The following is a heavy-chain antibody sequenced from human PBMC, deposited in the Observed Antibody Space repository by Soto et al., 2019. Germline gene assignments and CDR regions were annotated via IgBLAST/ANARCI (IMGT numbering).Heavy chain of an antibody. CDR2: LSGSSLTV. CDR1: GFTFGSYG. Sequence: GGSLRLSCAASGFTFGSYGMSWVRQAPGKGLEWVSSLSGSSLTVYYADSVKGRFTISRDNSDNTLFLEMTSLRAEGTAFYYCAKDTRIAARPIGYFDHWGQGTLVTVSS. CDR3: AKDTRIAARPIGYFDH. V-gene: IGHV3-23*01. J-gene: IGHJ4*02. D-gene: IGHD6-6*01.